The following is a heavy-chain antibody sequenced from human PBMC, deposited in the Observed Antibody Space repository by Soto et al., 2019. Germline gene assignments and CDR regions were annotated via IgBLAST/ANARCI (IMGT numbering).Heavy chain of an antibody. D-gene: IGHD7-27*01. Sequence: SDTLSITLIVSGRSSRNVNDCWIWIRHRPDEGPEWIGHIYSGGSIYNNPSLTSRVTISVDTSKNQFSLQLSSVSAADTAVYYCARGPSGDKVDYWGQGTLVTVS. CDR1: GRSSRNVNDC. CDR3: ARGPSGDKVDY. J-gene: IGHJ4*02. CDR2: IYSGGSI. V-gene: IGHV4-30-4*02.